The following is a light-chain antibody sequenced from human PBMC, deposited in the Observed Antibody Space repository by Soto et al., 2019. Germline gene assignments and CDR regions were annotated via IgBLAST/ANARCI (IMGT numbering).Light chain of an antibody. CDR1: QSISSW. CDR3: QQYNVYWT. Sequence: DIQMTQSPSTLSASVGDRVTITCRASQSISSWLAWYQQKPGKAPKVLIYKASSLKSGVPSRFSGSGSGTEFTLTINSLQPDDFATYYCQQYNVYWTFGQGTKVEIK. CDR2: KAS. V-gene: IGKV1-5*03. J-gene: IGKJ1*01.